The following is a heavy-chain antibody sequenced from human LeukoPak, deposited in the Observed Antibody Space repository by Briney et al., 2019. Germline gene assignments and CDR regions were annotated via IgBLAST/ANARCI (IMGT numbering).Heavy chain of an antibody. D-gene: IGHD1-26*01. CDR2: ISASAAMT. CDR1: GFTFNNYV. J-gene: IGHJ4*02. V-gene: IGHV3-23*01. CDR3: AKDRSIGTYYTFDH. Sequence: GGSLRLSCEASGFTFNNYVMTWVRQAPGKGLEWVSSISASAAMTYYADSVKGRFTVSRDNSNNRLYLQMSGLTAADTAVYYCAKDRSIGTYYTFDHWGQGTLVAVSS.